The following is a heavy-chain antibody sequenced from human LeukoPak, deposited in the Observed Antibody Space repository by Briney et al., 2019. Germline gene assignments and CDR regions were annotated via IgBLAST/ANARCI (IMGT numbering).Heavy chain of an antibody. CDR2: ISGSGGST. CDR3: ARGSESYFQPHFDY. Sequence: TGGSLRLSCAASGFTFSSYAMSWVRQAPGKGLEWVSAISGSGGSTYYADSVKGRFTISRDNSKNTLYLQMHSLRAEDTAVYYCARGSESYFQPHFDYWGQGTLVTVSS. CDR1: GFTFSSYA. J-gene: IGHJ4*02. D-gene: IGHD1-26*01. V-gene: IGHV3-23*01.